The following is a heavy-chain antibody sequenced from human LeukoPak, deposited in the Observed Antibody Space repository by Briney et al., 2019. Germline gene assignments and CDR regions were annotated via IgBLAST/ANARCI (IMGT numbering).Heavy chain of an antibody. V-gene: IGHV4-34*01. CDR3: ARGDDFWSVKDY. Sequence: SETLSLTCAVYGGSFSGYYWSWIRQPPGKGLEWIGEINHSGSTNYNPPRKSRVTISVDTSKNQFSLKLSSVTAADTAVYYCARGDDFWSVKDYWGQGTLVTVSS. D-gene: IGHD3-3*01. J-gene: IGHJ4*02. CDR1: GGSFSGYY. CDR2: INHSGST.